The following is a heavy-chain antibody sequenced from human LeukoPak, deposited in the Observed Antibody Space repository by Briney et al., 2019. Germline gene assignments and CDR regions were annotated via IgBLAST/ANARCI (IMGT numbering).Heavy chain of an antibody. CDR3: ARARYANAWYAFDI. CDR1: GGSVSSYY. D-gene: IGHD2-2*01. CDR2: LSHSGSS. V-gene: IGHV4-59*02. J-gene: IGHJ3*02. Sequence: SETLSLTCTVSGGSVSSYYWRWIRRPPGRGLEWIAYLSHSGSSDSNPSLTSRVTTLVDTSKNQFSLKLTSVTAADTAVYYCARARYANAWYAFDIWGHGTMVTVSS.